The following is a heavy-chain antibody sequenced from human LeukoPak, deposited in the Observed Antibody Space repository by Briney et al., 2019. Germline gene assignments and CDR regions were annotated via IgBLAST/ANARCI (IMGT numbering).Heavy chain of an antibody. CDR3: VGWGISGITNH. D-gene: IGHD1-7*01. CDR1: GFTFSSYG. Sequence: LPGGSLRLSCAASGFTFSSYGMHWVRQAPGKGLEWVANIKQGGSKKSYVDSVKGRFTISRDKNSLFLQMNSVRAEDTAVYYCVGWGISGITNHWGQGTLVTVSS. CDR2: IKQGGSKK. J-gene: IGHJ4*02. V-gene: IGHV3-7*01.